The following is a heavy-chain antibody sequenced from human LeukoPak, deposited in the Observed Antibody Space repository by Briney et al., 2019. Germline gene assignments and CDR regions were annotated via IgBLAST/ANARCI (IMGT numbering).Heavy chain of an antibody. Sequence: SVKVSCKASVGTFSSYGVSWVRQAPGQGLEWMGGIVPIFRSTTYAQKFRGRVTITADESMSTVYMEMSSLRSEDTAVYYCARSQRAGYNVYHFDYWGQGTLVTVSS. V-gene: IGHV1-69*01. CDR2: IVPIFRST. CDR1: VGTFSSYG. CDR3: ARSQRAGYNVYHFDY. D-gene: IGHD5-24*01. J-gene: IGHJ4*02.